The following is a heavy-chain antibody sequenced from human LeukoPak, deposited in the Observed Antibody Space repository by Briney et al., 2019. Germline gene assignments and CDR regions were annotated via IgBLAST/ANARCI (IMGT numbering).Heavy chain of an antibody. CDR2: INPNSGGA. CDR3: ATVTKRYYYDSGSYRWYFDV. Sequence: ASVKVSCKASGYTFSDYYMHWVRQAPGQGLEWMGWINPNSGGANYAQKFQGRVTMTRDMSINTVYMELSRVRSDDTAVYYCATVTKRYYYDSGSYRWYFDVWGRGTLVTASS. J-gene: IGHJ2*01. V-gene: IGHV1-2*02. CDR1: GYTFSDYY. D-gene: IGHD3-10*01.